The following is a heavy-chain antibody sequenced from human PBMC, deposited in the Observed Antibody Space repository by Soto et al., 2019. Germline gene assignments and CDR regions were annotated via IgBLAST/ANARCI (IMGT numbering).Heavy chain of an antibody. CDR2: ISGSGGST. CDR3: AKDSGYYYDSSGYGDFDY. CDR1: GFTFSSYA. J-gene: IGHJ4*02. D-gene: IGHD3-22*01. V-gene: IGHV3-23*01. Sequence: PGGSLRLSCAASGFTFSSYAMSWVRQAPGKGLEWVSAISGSGGSTYYADSVKGRFTISRDNSKNTLYLQMNSLRAEDTAVYYCAKDSGYYYDSSGYGDFDYWGQGTLVTVSS.